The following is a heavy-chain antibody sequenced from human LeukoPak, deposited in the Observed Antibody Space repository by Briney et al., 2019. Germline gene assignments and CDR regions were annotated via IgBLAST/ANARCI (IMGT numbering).Heavy chain of an antibody. D-gene: IGHD5-24*01. CDR1: GASINSYY. CDR3: ARGARAGYNLEPFDY. J-gene: IGHJ4*02. V-gene: IGHV4-59*08. CDR2: IYYSGST. Sequence: SETLSLTCTVSGASINSYYWSWTRQPPAKGLERIGYIYYSGSTKYNPSLKSRVTISVDTSKNQFSLKLSSVTAADTAVYCARGARAGYNLEPFDYWGQGTLVTVSS.